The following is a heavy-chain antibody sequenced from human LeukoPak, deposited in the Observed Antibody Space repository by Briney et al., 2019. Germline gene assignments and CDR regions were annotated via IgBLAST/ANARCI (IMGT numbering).Heavy chain of an antibody. CDR2: IYYSGST. J-gene: IGHJ4*02. CDR1: GGSISSYC. Sequence: SETQSLTCTVSGGSISSYCWSWIRQPPGKGLEWIGYIYYSGSTNYNPSLKSRVTISVDTSKNQFSLKLSSVTAADTAVYYCARVKLGTGFAFDYWGQGTLVTVSS. V-gene: IGHV4-59*01. CDR3: ARVKLGTGFAFDY. D-gene: IGHD7-27*01.